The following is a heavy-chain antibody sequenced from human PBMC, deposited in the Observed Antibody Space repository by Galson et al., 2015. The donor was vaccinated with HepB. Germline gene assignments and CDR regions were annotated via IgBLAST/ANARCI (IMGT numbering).Heavy chain of an antibody. D-gene: IGHD3-3*01. CDR3: AKDQDVTAYGVFLMPYGMDV. V-gene: IGHV3-30*18. J-gene: IGHJ6*02. CDR1: GFTFRSFG. Sequence: SLRLSCAASGFTFRSFGMHWVRQAPGKGLEWVAVISYDGNNQYYAGSVKGRFTISRDNSKNTLYLQMNRLREEDTAVYYCAKDQDVTAYGVFLMPYGMDVWGQGTTVSVSS. CDR2: ISYDGNNQ.